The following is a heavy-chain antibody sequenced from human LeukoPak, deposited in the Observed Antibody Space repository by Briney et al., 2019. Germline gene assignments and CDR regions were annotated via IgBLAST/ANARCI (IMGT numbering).Heavy chain of an antibody. CDR3: ARGGTPNWFDP. V-gene: IGHV3-48*03. D-gene: IGHD2-15*01. CDR2: ISRSGSTI. Sequence: GGSLRLSCAASGFTFSNYELNWVRQAPGKGLEWVSYISRSGSTICYADSVKGRFTISRDNAKSSLYLQMNSLRAEDTAVYYCARGGTPNWFDPWGQGTLVTVSS. J-gene: IGHJ5*02. CDR1: GFTFSNYE.